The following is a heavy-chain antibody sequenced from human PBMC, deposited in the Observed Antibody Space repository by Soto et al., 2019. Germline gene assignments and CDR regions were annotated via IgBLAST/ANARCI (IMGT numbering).Heavy chain of an antibody. D-gene: IGHD2-15*01. V-gene: IGHV1-69*01. CDR1: GGTFSSYA. J-gene: IGHJ6*04. CDR3: ARGGYCSGGSCPGPYYYYYGMDV. Sequence: QVQLVQSGAEVKKPGSSVKVSCKASGGTFSSYAISWVRQAPGQGLEWMGGIIPIFGTANYAQKFQGRVTITADESTSTAYMELSSLRSEDTAVYYCARGGYCSGGSCPGPYYYYYGMDVWGKGTTVTVSS. CDR2: IIPIFGTA.